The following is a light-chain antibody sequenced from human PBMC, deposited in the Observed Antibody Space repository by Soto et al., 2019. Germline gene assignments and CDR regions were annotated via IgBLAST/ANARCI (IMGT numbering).Light chain of an antibody. V-gene: IGKV1-39*01. CDR3: QQSYSTPLA. Sequence: DIQMTQSPSSLSASVGDRVTITCRASQSISSHLNWYQQKPGKAPNLLIYTASNLQSGVPSRFSGSGSGTDFTLTISSLQPEDFATYFCQQSYSTPLAFGGGTNVDIK. CDR2: TAS. CDR1: QSISSH. J-gene: IGKJ4*01.